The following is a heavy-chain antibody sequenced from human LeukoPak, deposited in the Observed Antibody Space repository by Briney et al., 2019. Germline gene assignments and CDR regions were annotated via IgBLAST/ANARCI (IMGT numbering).Heavy chain of an antibody. CDR1: GGTFSSYA. J-gene: IGHJ5*02. CDR2: IIPILGIA. CDR3: ARDDSSGYIGENWFDP. V-gene: IGHV1-69*04. Sequence: ASVKVSCKASGGTFSSYAISWVRQAPGQGLEWMGRIIPILGIANYAQKFQGRVTITADKSTSTAYMELSSLRSEDTAVYYCARDDSSGYIGENWFDPWGQGTLVTVSS. D-gene: IGHD3-22*01.